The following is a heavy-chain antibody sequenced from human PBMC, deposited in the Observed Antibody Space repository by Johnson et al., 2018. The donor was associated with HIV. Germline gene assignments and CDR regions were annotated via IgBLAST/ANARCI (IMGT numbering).Heavy chain of an antibody. Sequence: QVQLVESGGGVVQPGRSLRLSCAASGFTFSSYGMHWVRQAPGKGLEWVAVISYDGSKKYYADSVKGRFTISRDNSKNTLYLQMNSLRAEDTAVYHCARPAIVVLPAGAVDIWGTGTMVTVSS. CDR2: ISYDGSKK. V-gene: IGHV3-30*03. D-gene: IGHD2-2*01. J-gene: IGHJ3*02. CDR3: ARPAIVVLPAGAVDI. CDR1: GFTFSSYG.